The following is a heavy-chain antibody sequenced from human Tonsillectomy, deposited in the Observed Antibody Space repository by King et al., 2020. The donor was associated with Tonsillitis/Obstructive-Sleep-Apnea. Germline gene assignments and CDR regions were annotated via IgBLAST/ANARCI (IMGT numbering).Heavy chain of an antibody. V-gene: IGHV1-18*01. J-gene: IGHJ4*02. CDR1: GYTFTSXG. CDR2: SSAYNGNT. D-gene: IGHD2-15*01. CDR3: ARXSFVXVVAATGKPFDY. Sequence: VQLVESGAEVKKPGASVKVSCKASGYTFTSXGISWVRQAPGQGLEWMGWSSAYNGNTNYAQKLQGRVTMTTDTSTSTAYMELRSLRSDDTAVYYCARXSFVXVVAATGKPFDYWGXGTLVTVSS.